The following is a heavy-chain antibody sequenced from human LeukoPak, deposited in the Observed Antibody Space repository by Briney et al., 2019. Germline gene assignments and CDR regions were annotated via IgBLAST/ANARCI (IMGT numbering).Heavy chain of an antibody. D-gene: IGHD6-6*01. J-gene: IGHJ4*02. Sequence: SETLSLTCAVYGGSFSGYYWSWIRQPPGKGLEWIGEINHSGSTNYNPSLKSRVTISVDTSKNQFSLKLSSVTAADTAVYYCAKSARPGWSMGSRQYFDYWGQGTLVTVSS. CDR1: GGSFSGYY. CDR2: INHSGST. V-gene: IGHV4-34*01. CDR3: AKSARPGWSMGSRQYFDY.